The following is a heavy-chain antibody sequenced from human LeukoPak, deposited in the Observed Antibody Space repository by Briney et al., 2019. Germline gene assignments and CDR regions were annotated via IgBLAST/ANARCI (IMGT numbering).Heavy chain of an antibody. Sequence: GGSLRLSCAASVFTFSSYAMSWVRQAPGKGLEWVSAISGSGGSTYYADSVKGRFTISRDNSKNTLYLQMNSLRAEDTAVYYCAKDKSSGSYSDYFDYWGQGTLVTVSS. CDR3: AKDKSSGSYSDYFDY. V-gene: IGHV3-23*01. CDR1: VFTFSSYA. J-gene: IGHJ4*02. D-gene: IGHD1-26*01. CDR2: ISGSGGST.